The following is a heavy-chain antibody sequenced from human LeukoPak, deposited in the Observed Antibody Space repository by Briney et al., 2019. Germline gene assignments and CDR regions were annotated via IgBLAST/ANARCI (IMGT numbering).Heavy chain of an antibody. CDR2: ISWNSGSI. CDR1: GFTFGDYA. J-gene: IGHJ4*02. Sequence: GGSLRLSCAASGFTFGDYAMHWVRQLPGKGLEWVSGISWNSGSIVYADSVKGRFTISRDNAKSSLYLQMNSLRAEDTALYYCAKNWGSGSYDPYFDYWGQGTLVTVSS. V-gene: IGHV3-9*01. CDR3: AKNWGSGSYDPYFDY. D-gene: IGHD1-26*01.